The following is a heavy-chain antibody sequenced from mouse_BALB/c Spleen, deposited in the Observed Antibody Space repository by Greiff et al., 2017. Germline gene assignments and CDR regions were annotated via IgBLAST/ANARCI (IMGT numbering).Heavy chain of an antibody. J-gene: IGHJ4*01. D-gene: IGHD2-4*01. CDR3: AIIYYDYGVDY. V-gene: IGHV5-17*02. Sequence: EVKVVESGGGLVQPGGSRKLSCAASGFTFSSFGMHWVRQAPEKGLEWVAYISSGSSTIYYADTVKGRFTISRDNPKNTLFLQMTSLRSEDTAMYYCAIIYYDYGVDYWGQGTSVTVSS. CDR1: GFTFSSFG. CDR2: ISSGSSTI.